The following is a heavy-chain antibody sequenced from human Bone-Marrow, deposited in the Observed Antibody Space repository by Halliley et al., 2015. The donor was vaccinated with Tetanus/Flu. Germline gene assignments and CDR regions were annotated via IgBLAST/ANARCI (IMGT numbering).Heavy chain of an antibody. J-gene: IGHJ3*02. Sequence: IGHINSNGNSDYKPSLKNRATVSLDSSNQLSLTLNSVTAADTAVYYCARSNYGDFDFDTYDIWGQGTLVTVSA. CDR3: ARSNYGDFDFDTYDI. D-gene: IGHD4-17*01. CDR2: INSNGNS. V-gene: IGHV4-59*01.